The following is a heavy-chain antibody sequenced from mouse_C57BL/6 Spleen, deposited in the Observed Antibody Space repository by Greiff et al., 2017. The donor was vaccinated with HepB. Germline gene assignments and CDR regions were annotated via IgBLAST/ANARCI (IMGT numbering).Heavy chain of an antibody. J-gene: IGHJ2*01. D-gene: IGHD2-2*01. Sequence: EVKVVESGPELVKPGASVKIPCKASGYTFTDYNMDWVKQSHGKSLEWIGDINPNNGGTIYNQKFKGKATLTVDKSSSTAYMELRSLTSEDTAVYYCARSESTMVTTWDYWGQGTTLTVSS. V-gene: IGHV1-18*01. CDR2: INPNNGGT. CDR1: GYTFTDYN. CDR3: ARSESTMVTTWDY.